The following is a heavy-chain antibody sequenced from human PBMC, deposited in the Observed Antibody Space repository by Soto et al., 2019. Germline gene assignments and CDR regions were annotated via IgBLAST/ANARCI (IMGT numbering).Heavy chain of an antibody. CDR1: GGSFSGYY. Sequence: SETLSLTCAVYGGSFSGYYWSWIRQPPGKGLEWIGEINHSGSTNYNPSLKSRVTISVDTSKNQFSLKLSSVTAADTAVYYCARCGYGGNCGYWGQGTLVTVSS. CDR2: INHSGST. CDR3: ARCGYGGNCGY. D-gene: IGHD2-15*01. J-gene: IGHJ4*02. V-gene: IGHV4-34*01.